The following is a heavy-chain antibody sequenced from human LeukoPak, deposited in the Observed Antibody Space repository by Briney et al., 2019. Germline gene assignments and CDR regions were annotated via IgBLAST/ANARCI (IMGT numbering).Heavy chain of an antibody. J-gene: IGHJ4*02. Sequence: SETLSLTCAVSGGSISSSNWWSWVRQPPGKGLEWIGEIYHSGSANYNPSLKSRATISVDTSKNQFSLRLSSVTAADTAVYYCARDPFGQWLDDWGQGTLVTVSS. CDR3: ARDPFGQWLDD. CDR2: IYHSGSA. V-gene: IGHV4-4*02. CDR1: GGSISSSNW. D-gene: IGHD6-19*01.